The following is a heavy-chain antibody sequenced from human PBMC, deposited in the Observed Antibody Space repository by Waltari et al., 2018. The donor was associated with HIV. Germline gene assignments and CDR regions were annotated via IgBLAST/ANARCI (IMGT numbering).Heavy chain of an antibody. CDR2: ISAYNGNT. CDR1: GYTFTNYG. V-gene: IGHV1-18*01. J-gene: IGHJ4*02. Sequence: QVQLVQSGDEVKKPGASVKVSCKTSGYTFTNYGITWVRQAPGQGLEWMGWISAYNGNTNFAQRCQGRVTMTTDTSTSTAYMELRSLRSDDTAVFYCARVQLIMVTFGGDFAPQFFEYWGQGTLVTVSS. CDR3: ARVQLIMVTFGGDFAPQFFEY. D-gene: IGHD3-16*01.